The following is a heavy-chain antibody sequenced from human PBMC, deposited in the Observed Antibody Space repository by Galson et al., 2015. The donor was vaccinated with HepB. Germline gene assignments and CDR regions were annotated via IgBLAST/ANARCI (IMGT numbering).Heavy chain of an antibody. Sequence: SLRLSCAASEFTFSSYAMHWVRQAPGKGLEWVAVISYDGSNKYYADSVKGRFTISRDNSKNTLYLQMNSLRAEDTAVYYCARDRSGSYYGDAFDIWGQGTMVTVSS. CDR3: ARDRSGSYYGDAFDI. CDR1: EFTFSSYA. J-gene: IGHJ3*02. V-gene: IGHV3-30-3*01. CDR2: ISYDGSNK. D-gene: IGHD1-26*01.